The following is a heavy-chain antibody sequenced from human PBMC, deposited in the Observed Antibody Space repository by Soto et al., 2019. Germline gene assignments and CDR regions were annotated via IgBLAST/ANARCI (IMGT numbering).Heavy chain of an antibody. Sequence: SVKVSCKASGGTFSSYTISWVRQAPGQGLEWMGRIIPILGIANYAQKFQGRVTITADKSTSTAYMELSSLRSEDTAVYYCARQVIGYSSSWYDYWGQGTLVTVSS. J-gene: IGHJ4*02. D-gene: IGHD6-13*01. CDR2: IIPILGIA. V-gene: IGHV1-69*02. CDR1: GGTFSSYT. CDR3: ARQVIGYSSSWYDY.